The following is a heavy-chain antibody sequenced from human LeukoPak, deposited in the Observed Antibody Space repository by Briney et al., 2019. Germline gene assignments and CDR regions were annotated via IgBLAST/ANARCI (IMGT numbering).Heavy chain of an antibody. CDR2: ISSSSSYI. Sequence: GGSLRLSCAASGFTFSSYSMNWVRQAPGKGLEWFSSISSSSSYIYYADSVKGRFTISRDNAKNSLYLQMNSLRAEDTAVYYCARDMGITIFGVVTFDYWGQGTLVTVSS. CDR3: ARDMGITIFGVVTFDY. D-gene: IGHD3-3*01. V-gene: IGHV3-21*01. J-gene: IGHJ4*02. CDR1: GFTFSSYS.